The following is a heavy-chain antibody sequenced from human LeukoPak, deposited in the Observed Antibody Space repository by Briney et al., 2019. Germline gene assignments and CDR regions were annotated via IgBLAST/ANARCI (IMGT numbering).Heavy chain of an antibody. CDR2: IYWDDDK. D-gene: IGHD6-13*01. Sequence: SGPTLVNPTQTLTVTCTFSGFSLSTSGVGVGWIRQPPGKALEWLAVIYWDDDKRYSPSLKSRLTITKDTSKNQVVLTMTNVDPVDTATYYCAHSPDTATAGIMSWFDPWGQGTLVTVSS. J-gene: IGHJ5*02. V-gene: IGHV2-5*02. CDR1: GFSLSTSGVG. CDR3: AHSPDTATAGIMSWFDP.